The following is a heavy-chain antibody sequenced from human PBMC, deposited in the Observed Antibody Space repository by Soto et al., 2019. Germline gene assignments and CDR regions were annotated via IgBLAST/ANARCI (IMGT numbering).Heavy chain of an antibody. V-gene: IGHV4-31*03. D-gene: IGHD2-15*01. CDR1: GGSISSGGYY. J-gene: IGHJ4*02. CDR3: ARDPGVCSGGTCYLDY. Sequence: QVQLQESGPGLVKPSQTLSLTCTVSGGSISSGGYYWNWIRQHPGKGLEWIGYIHYSGTTYYNPSLKSRISISLATSKNEFALKLSSVTAADTAVYYCARDPGVCSGGTCYLDYWGQGTLVTVSS. CDR2: IHYSGTT.